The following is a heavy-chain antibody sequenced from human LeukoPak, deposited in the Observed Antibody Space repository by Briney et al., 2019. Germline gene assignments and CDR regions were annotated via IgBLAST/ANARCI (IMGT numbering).Heavy chain of an antibody. CDR2: INPNSGDT. J-gene: IGHJ3*02. CDR1: RYTFTGYY. V-gene: IGHV1-2*02. Sequence: ASVKVSCKASRYTFTGYYIHWVRQAPGQGLEWVGWINPNSGDTHSAQNFQGRVTMTRDTSISTASMDLSRLRSDDTAVYYCARAPKNDAYDIWGRGTMVTVSS. CDR3: ARAPKNDAYDI.